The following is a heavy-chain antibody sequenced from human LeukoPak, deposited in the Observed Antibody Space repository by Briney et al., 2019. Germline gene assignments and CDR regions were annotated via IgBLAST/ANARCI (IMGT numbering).Heavy chain of an antibody. V-gene: IGHV5-51*01. D-gene: IGHD6-13*01. CDR1: GYIFTSYW. Sequence: ESLKISCKGSGYIFTSYWIGLVRQMPGQSLEWMGIIYPGDSDTRYSPSFQGQVTTSADKSINTAYLQWSSLKASDTARYYCARLVSSSWYDYWGQGTLVTVSS. CDR2: IYPGDSDT. CDR3: ARLVSSSWYDY. J-gene: IGHJ4*02.